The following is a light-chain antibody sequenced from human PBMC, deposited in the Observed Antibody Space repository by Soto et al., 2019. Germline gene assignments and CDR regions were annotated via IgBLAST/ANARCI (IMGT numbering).Light chain of an antibody. CDR3: AAWDDSLSGVV. CDR2: RNS. V-gene: IGLV1-47*01. Sequence: QLVLTQPPSASGTPGQRVTISCSGSSSNIGSNYVYWYQQLPGTVPQLLIYRNSERPSGVPDRFSGSKSGTSASLAISGLRSEDEADYYCAAWDDSLSGVVFGGGTKV. J-gene: IGLJ2*01. CDR1: SSNIGSNY.